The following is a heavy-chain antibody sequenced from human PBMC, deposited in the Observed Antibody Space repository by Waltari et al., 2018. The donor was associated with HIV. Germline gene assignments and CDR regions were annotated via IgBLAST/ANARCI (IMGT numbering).Heavy chain of an antibody. Sequence: QVQQHQWGAGLLKPSETLALICTVDGGPFTDAYWTWTRQSPRKGLEWIGEIDHRGRTNYNPSLRSRVTISFDMSNNQFSLRLTSVTPSDSAVYFCARGTKPAPYNGWPRGAFDIWGQGTVVTVSS. CDR1: GGPFTDAY. D-gene: IGHD5-12*01. V-gene: IGHV4-34*01. CDR3: ARGTKPAPYNGWPRGAFDI. J-gene: IGHJ3*02. CDR2: IDHRGRT.